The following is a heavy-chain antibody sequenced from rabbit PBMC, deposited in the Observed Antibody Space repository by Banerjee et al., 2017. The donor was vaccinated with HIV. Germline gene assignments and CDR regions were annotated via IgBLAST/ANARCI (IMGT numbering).Heavy chain of an antibody. J-gene: IGHJ4*01. D-gene: IGHD6-1*01. CDR3: ARDNAGYGGFGDADL. CDR2: ISAGSSGST. V-gene: IGHV1S45*01. Sequence: QEQLEESGGDLVKPEGSLTLTCTASGFSFSSTYWICWVRQAPGKGLEWIACISAGSSGSTYYASWAKGRFTVSKTSSTTVTLQMTSLRAADTATYFCARDNAGYGGFGDADLWGPGTLVTVS. CDR1: GFSFSSTYW.